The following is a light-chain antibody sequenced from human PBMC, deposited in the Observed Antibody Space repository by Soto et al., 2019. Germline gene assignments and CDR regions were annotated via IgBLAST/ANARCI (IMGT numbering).Light chain of an antibody. J-gene: IGKJ1*01. CDR3: QQYNSFWT. V-gene: IGKV1-5*01. CDR2: DAS. Sequence: IQLTQSPSSLSASVGDRVTITCRASQSISSWLAWYQQKPGKAPKLLIYDASSLESGVPSRFSGSGSGTEFTLTISSLQPDDFASYYCQQYNSFWTFGQATKVDI. CDR1: QSISSW.